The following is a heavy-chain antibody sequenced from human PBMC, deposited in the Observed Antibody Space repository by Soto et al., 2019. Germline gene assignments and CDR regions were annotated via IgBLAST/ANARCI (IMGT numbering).Heavy chain of an antibody. Sequence: QVQLVESGGGVVQPGSSLRLLCAASGFTFSEYGMHWVRQAPGKGLEWLAVIVREGTEQYDADSVKGRFTISRDNSKNTMYLQMKSLRVDDRAVSYCARDDDYPDNGFDYWGQGTLLTVSS. CDR1: GFTFSEYG. CDR3: ARDDDYPDNGFDY. J-gene: IGHJ4*02. V-gene: IGHV3-33*01. CDR2: IVREGTEQ. D-gene: IGHD4-17*01.